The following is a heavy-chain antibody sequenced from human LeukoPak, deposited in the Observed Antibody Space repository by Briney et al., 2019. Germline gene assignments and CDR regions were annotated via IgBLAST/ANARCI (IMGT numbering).Heavy chain of an antibody. J-gene: IGHJ6*03. CDR2: INHSGST. CDR3: ARGAGFLEWLNYYYYMDV. Sequence: PSETLSLTCAVYGGSFSGYYWSWIRQPPGKGLEWIGEINHSGSTNYNPSLKSRVTISVDTSKDQFSLKLSSVTAADTAVYYCARGAGFLEWLNYYYYMDVWGKGTTVTVSS. V-gene: IGHV4-34*01. CDR1: GGSFSGYY. D-gene: IGHD3-3*01.